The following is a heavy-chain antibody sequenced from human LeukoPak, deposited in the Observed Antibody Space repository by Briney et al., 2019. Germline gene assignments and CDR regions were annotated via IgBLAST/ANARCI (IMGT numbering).Heavy chain of an antibody. Sequence: ASVKVSCKASGYTFTGYYMHWVRQAPGQGLEWMGWINPNSGGTNYAQKFQGWVTMTRDTSISTAYMELSRLRSDDTAVYYCAGGGYYDILTGYYYWGQGTLVTVSS. D-gene: IGHD3-9*01. V-gene: IGHV1-2*04. CDR2: INPNSGGT. CDR3: AGGGYYDILTGYYY. CDR1: GYTFTGYY. J-gene: IGHJ4*02.